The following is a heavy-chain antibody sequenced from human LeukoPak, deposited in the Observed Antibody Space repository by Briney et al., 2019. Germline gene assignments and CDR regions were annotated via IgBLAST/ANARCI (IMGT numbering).Heavy chain of an antibody. J-gene: IGHJ4*02. V-gene: IGHV3-7*01. CDR2: INQGGSDK. CDR3: TRDRSRAEDD. D-gene: IGHD1-14*01. CDR1: GFTFSGHW. Sequence: PGGPLRLSCAASGFTFSGHWMSWVRQAPGKGLEWVANINQGGSDKYYVASVKGRFTISRDNANNLLYLQMNSLRGEDTAVYYCTRDRSRAEDDWGQGTLVTVSS.